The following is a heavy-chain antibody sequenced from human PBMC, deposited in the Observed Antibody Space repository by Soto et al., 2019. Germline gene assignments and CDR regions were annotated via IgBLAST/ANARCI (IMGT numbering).Heavy chain of an antibody. Sequence: GGSLRLSCAASGFTFSSYSMNWVRQAPGKGLEWVSYISSSSSTIYYADSVKGRFTISRDNAKNSLYLQMNSLRDEDTAVYYCARDMEQISSSWYGVPYYYYYYGMDVWGQGTTVTVSS. V-gene: IGHV3-48*02. J-gene: IGHJ6*02. CDR3: ARDMEQISSSWYGVPYYYYYYGMDV. CDR1: GFTFSSYS. D-gene: IGHD6-13*01. CDR2: ISSSSSTI.